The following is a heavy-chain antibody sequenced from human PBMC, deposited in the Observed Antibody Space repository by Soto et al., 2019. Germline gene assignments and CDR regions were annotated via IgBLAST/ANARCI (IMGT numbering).Heavy chain of an antibody. V-gene: IGHV1-18*01. CDR3: ARATLGLPLLGLQPFDP. J-gene: IGHJ5*02. D-gene: IGHD3-16*01. Sequence: VASVKVSCKASGYTFTSYGISWVRQAPGQGLEWMGWSSAYNGNTNYAQKLQGRVTMTTDTSTSTAYMELRSLRSDDTAVYYCARATLGLPLLGLQPFDPWGQGTLVTVSS. CDR2: SSAYNGNT. CDR1: GYTFTSYG.